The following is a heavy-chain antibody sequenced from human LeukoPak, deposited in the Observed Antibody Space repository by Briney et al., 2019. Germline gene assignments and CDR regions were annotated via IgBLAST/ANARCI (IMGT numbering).Heavy chain of an antibody. CDR1: GYTFTSYG. V-gene: IGHV1-2*02. J-gene: IGHJ4*02. CDR2: INPNSGGT. D-gene: IGHD3-10*01. CDR3: ARGRVRGVIAPFDY. Sequence: ASVKVSCKASGYTFTSYGISWVRQAPGQGLEWMGWINPNSGGTNYAQKFQGRVTMTRDTSISTAYMELSRLRSDDTAVYYCARGRVRGVIAPFDYWGQGTLVTVSS.